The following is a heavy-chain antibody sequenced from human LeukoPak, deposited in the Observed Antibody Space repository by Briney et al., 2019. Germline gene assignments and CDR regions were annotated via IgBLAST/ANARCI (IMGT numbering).Heavy chain of an antibody. CDR3: ASSESGGYLFAY. Sequence: SQTLSLTCAISGDSVSSNSATWNWIRQSPSRGLEWLGRTYYRSKWSNDYAVSVKSRITINPDTSKNLFSLQLNSVTPEDTAVYFCASSESGGYLFAYWGQGTLVTVSS. CDR2: TYYRSKWSN. CDR1: GDSVSSNSAT. D-gene: IGHD3-22*01. V-gene: IGHV6-1*01. J-gene: IGHJ4*02.